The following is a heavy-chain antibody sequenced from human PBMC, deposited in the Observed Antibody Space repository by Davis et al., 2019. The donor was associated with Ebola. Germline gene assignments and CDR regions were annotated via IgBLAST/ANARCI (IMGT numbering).Heavy chain of an antibody. V-gene: IGHV3-74*01. Sequence: HTGGSLRLSCTASGLTVNNNYMTWVRQAPGKGLVWVSRINSDGSSTSYADSVKGRVTISRDNSKNTLYLQMTSLRPEDTAMYYCATDPGAFHIWGQGTMVTVSS. CDR3: ATDPGAFHI. J-gene: IGHJ3*02. CDR1: GLTVNNNY. CDR2: INSDGSST.